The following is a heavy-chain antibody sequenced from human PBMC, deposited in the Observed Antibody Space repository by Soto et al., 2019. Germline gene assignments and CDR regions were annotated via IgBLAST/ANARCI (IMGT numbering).Heavy chain of an antibody. D-gene: IGHD4-17*01. J-gene: IGHJ4*02. CDR3: ARVPTPATVPRGPFDY. CDR2: INHSGST. CDR1: GGSFSGYY. Sequence: QVQLQQWGAGLLKPSETLSLTCAVYGGSFSGYYWSWIRQPPGKGLAWIGEINHSGSTNYNPSLKSRVTITVDTSKNQFSLKLRSVTAADTGEYYGARVPTPATVPRGPFDYWGQGTLVTVSS. V-gene: IGHV4-34*01.